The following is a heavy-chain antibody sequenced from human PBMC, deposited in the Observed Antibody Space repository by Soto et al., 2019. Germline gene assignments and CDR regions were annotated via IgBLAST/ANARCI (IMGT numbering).Heavy chain of an antibody. CDR1: GGSISSSNW. J-gene: IGHJ4*02. Sequence: PSETLSLTCAVSGGSISSSNWWSWVRQPPGKGLEWIGEIYHSGSTNYNPSLKSRVTISVDKSKNQFSLKLSSVTAADTAVYYCASRIAEADTIPNYFDYWGQGTLVTVSS. D-gene: IGHD6-13*01. V-gene: IGHV4-4*02. CDR3: ASRIAEADTIPNYFDY. CDR2: IYHSGST.